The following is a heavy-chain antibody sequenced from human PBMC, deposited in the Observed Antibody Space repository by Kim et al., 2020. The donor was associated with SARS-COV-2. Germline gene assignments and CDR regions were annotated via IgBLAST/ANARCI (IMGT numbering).Heavy chain of an antibody. CDR1: GGSISSYY. CDR3: ARGVMQWPKGYGMDV. V-gene: IGHV4-59*01. Sequence: SETLSLTCTVSGGSISSYYWSWIRQPPGKGLEWIGYIYYSGSTNYNPSLKSRVTISVDTSKNQFSLKLSSVTAADTAVYYCARGVMQWPKGYGMDVWGQGTTVTVSS. D-gene: IGHD6-19*01. CDR2: IYYSGST. J-gene: IGHJ6*02.